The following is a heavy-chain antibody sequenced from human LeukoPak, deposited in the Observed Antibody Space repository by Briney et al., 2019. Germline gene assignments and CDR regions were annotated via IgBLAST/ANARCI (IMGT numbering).Heavy chain of an antibody. V-gene: IGHV1-18*01. CDR2: ITYYQGNT. CDR1: GYTLSSFG. J-gene: IGHJ4*02. Sequence: ASVKVSCKAYGYTLSSFGLSWVRQAPGQGLEWMGWITYYQGNTNAAERFRGRLTMTSDTSTNTAYMELRGLTSDDTATYYCAKQLCSSSGCHGVLPGAEDYWGQGTLVTVSS. CDR3: AKQLCSSSGCHGVLPGAEDY. D-gene: IGHD2-8*01.